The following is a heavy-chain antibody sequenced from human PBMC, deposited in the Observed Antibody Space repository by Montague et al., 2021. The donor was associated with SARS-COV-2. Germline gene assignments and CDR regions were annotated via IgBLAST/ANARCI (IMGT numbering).Heavy chain of an antibody. CDR3: ARHSIEVVPAANEAFDI. Sequence: SETLSLTCAVAGGSISSHYWSWIRQSPGKGLEWIGYRYYGGTTNYNPSLKSRVTISLDTSTNQFSLKLTSVTAADTAVYYCARHSIEVVPAANEAFDIWGQGAMVTVSS. V-gene: IGHV4-59*08. J-gene: IGHJ3*02. CDR2: RYYGGTT. CDR1: GGSISSHY. D-gene: IGHD2-2*01.